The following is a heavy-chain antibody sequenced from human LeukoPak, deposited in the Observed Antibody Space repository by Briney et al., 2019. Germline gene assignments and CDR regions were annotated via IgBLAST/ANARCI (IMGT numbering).Heavy chain of an antibody. CDR1: GGSINSRNYY. CDR3: ARHMDSAMVSFDF. V-gene: IGHV4-39*01. CDR2: IYYSGTT. J-gene: IGHJ4*02. Sequence: PSETLSLTCTVSGGSINSRNYYWGWIRQSPGEGLEWIATIYYSGTTYYKPSLKSRVTISIDTSKNQFSLRLTSVTAADTAVYRCARHMDSAMVSFDFWGQGTLVAVSS. D-gene: IGHD5-18*01.